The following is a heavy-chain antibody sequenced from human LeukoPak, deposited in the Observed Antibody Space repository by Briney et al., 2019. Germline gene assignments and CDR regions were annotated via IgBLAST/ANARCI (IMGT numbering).Heavy chain of an antibody. CDR3: ARGGGYSGYDVYYFDY. J-gene: IGHJ4*02. Sequence: PGGSLRLSCAASGFTFSDHYMDWVRQAPGKGLEWVGRTRNKANSYTTEYAASVKGRFTISRDDSKNSLYLQMNSLKTEDTAMYYCARGGGYSGYDVYYFDYWGQGTLVTVSS. D-gene: IGHD5-12*01. CDR2: TRNKANSYTT. CDR1: GFTFSDHY. V-gene: IGHV3-72*01.